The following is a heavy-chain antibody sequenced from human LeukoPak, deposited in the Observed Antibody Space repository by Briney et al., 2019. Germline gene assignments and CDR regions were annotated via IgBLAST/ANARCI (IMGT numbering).Heavy chain of an antibody. CDR1: GFTVSSNY. V-gene: IGHV3-66*01. CDR3: AKEWRAALQYYFDY. CDR2: IYSGGST. Sequence: GGSLRLSCAASGFTVSSNYMSWVRQAPGKGLEWVSVIYSGGSTYYADSVKGRFTISRDNSKNTLYLQMNSLRAEDTAVYYCAKEWRAALQYYFDYWGQGTLVTVSS. J-gene: IGHJ4*02. D-gene: IGHD2-15*01.